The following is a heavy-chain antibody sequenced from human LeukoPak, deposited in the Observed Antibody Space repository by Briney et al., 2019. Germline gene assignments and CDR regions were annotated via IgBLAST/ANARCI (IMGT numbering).Heavy chain of an antibody. Sequence: SETLSLTCAVYGGSFSGYYWSWVRQPPGKGLEWVGEINHSGSTNYNPSLKSRVTISVDTSKNQFSLKLSSVTAADTAVYYCARGHIVVVPAAMCWFDPWGQGTLVTVSS. D-gene: IGHD2-2*01. J-gene: IGHJ5*02. CDR2: INHSGST. CDR3: ARGHIVVVPAAMCWFDP. V-gene: IGHV4-34*01. CDR1: GGSFSGYY.